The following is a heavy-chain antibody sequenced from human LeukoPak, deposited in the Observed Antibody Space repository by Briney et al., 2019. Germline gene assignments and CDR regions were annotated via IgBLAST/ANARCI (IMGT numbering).Heavy chain of an antibody. CDR3: AREGEDIVVVPAASDWFDP. CDR2: IIPILGIA. J-gene: IGHJ5*02. Sequence: ASVKVSCKASGGTFSSYTISWVRQAPGQGLEWMGRIIPILGIANYAQKFQGRATITADKSTSTAYMELSSLRSEDTAVYYCAREGEDIVVVPAASDWFDPWGQGTLVTVSS. D-gene: IGHD2-2*01. V-gene: IGHV1-69*04. CDR1: GGTFSSYT.